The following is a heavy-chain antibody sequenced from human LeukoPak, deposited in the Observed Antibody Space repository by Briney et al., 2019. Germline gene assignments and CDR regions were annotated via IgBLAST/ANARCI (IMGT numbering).Heavy chain of an antibody. V-gene: IGHV3-49*01. Sequence: HSGRSLRLSCSASGFTFDDYAVSWFRQAPGKGLEWVGFIRSKAFGGTPEYAASVRGRFTISRDGSKSIAYLQMNSLKTEDTAVYYCTRNTVTVHFDYWSQGTLVTVSS. CDR1: GFTFDDYA. D-gene: IGHD4-17*01. CDR2: IRSKAFGGTP. CDR3: TRNTVTVHFDY. J-gene: IGHJ4*02.